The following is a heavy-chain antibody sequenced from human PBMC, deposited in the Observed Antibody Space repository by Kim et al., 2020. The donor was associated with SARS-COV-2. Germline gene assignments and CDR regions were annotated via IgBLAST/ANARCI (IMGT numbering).Heavy chain of an antibody. CDR2: ISSSSSTI. J-gene: IGHJ6*02. CDR3: ARDSVLWDYYGMDV. Sequence: GGSLRLSCAASGFTFSSYSMNWVRQAPGKGLEWVSYISSSSSTIYYADSVKGRFTISRDNAKNSLYLQMNSLRDEDTAVYYCARDSVLWDYYGMDVWGQGTTVTVSS. D-gene: IGHD2-21*01. CDR1: GFTFSSYS. V-gene: IGHV3-48*02.